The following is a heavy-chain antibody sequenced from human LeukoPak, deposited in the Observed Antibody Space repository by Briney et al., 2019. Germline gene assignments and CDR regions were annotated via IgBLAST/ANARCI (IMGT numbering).Heavy chain of an antibody. CDR1: GGSISSYY. CDR2: IYYSGST. J-gene: IGHJ4*02. CDR3: ARWRTSGRGFDY. Sequence: PSETLSLTCTVSGGSISSYYWSWIRQPPGKGLEWIGSIYYSGSTYYNPSLKSRVTISVDTSKNQFSLKLSSVTAADTAVYYCARWRTSGRGFDYWGQGTLVTVSS. V-gene: IGHV4-59*05. D-gene: IGHD1-26*01.